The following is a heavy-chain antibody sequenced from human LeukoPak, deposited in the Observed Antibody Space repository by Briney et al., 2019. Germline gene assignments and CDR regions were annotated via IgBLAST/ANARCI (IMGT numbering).Heavy chain of an antibody. Sequence: PGGSLRLSCAASGFTFSSYAMSWVRQAPGKGLEWVSAISGSGGSTYYAVSVKGRFTISRDNAKNSLYLQMNSLRAEDTALYYCARDGVVVVPAAFDYWGQGTLVTVSS. D-gene: IGHD2-2*01. CDR1: GFTFSSYA. CDR3: ARDGVVVVPAAFDY. J-gene: IGHJ4*02. V-gene: IGHV3-23*01. CDR2: ISGSGGST.